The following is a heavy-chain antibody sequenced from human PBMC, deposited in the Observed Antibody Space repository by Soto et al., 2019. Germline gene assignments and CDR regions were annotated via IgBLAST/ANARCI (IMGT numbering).Heavy chain of an antibody. J-gene: IGHJ4*02. CDR3: ARVELAAADSSPYFDY. CDR2: IYYSGST. V-gene: IGHV4-61*01. D-gene: IGHD6-13*01. CDR1: GGSVSSGSYY. Sequence: SETLSLTCTVSGGSVSSGSYYWSWIRQPPGKGLEWIGYIYYSGSTNYNPSLKSRVTISVDTSKNQFSLKLSSVTAADTAVYYCARVELAAADSSPYFDYWGQGTLVTVSS.